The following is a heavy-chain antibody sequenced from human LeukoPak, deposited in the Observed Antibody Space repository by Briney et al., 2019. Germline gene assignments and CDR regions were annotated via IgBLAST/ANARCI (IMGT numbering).Heavy chain of an antibody. V-gene: IGHV3-74*03. Sequence: PGGSLRLSCAASGFTFSRDWMHWVRQAPGKGLVWVSRISDDGSITTYADSVQGRFTISRDSAKSTVFLQMNSLRVEDTAVYFCVRRYSESNVYNRHFDFSGQGILVTVSS. J-gene: IGHJ4*02. CDR3: VRRYSESNVYNRHFDF. CDR2: ISDDGSIT. CDR1: GFTFSRDW. D-gene: IGHD1-1*01.